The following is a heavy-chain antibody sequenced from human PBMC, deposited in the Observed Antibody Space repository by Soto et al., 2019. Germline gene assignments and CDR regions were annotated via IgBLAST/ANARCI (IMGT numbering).Heavy chain of an antibody. D-gene: IGHD5-12*01. Sequence: GASVKVSCKASGGTFSSYAISWVRQAPGQGLEWMGGIIPIFGTANYAQKFQGRVTITADESTSTAYMELSSLRSEDTAVYYCNLEMAKIDDGGDAFDIWGQGTMVTVSS. V-gene: IGHV1-69*13. J-gene: IGHJ3*02. CDR3: NLEMAKIDDGGDAFDI. CDR1: GGTFSSYA. CDR2: IIPIFGTA.